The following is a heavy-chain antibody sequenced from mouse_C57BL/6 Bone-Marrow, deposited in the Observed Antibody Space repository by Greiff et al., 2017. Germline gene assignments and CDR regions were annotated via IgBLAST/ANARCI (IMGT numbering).Heavy chain of an antibody. J-gene: IGHJ2*01. CDR1: GFTFSSYA. V-gene: IGHV5-4*01. CDR2: ISDGGSYT. Sequence: EVQLQQSGGGLVKPGGSLKLSCAASGFTFSSYAMSWVRQTPEQRLEWVATISDGGSYTYYPDNVKGRFTISRDNATNNLYLQMSHLKSEDTAMYYCAREDYWGQGTTLTVSA. CDR3: AREDY.